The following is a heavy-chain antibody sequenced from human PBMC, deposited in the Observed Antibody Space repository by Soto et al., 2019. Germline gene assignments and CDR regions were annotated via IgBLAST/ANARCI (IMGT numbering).Heavy chain of an antibody. D-gene: IGHD6-19*01. CDR1: GYSISSGYY. Sequence: SETLSLTCAVSGYSISSGYYWGWIRQPPGKGLEWIGSIYHSGSTYYNPSLKSRVTISVDTSKNQFSLKLSSVTTADTAVYYCARASRYSSGWYSTDDAFDIWGQGTMVTVSS. CDR2: IYHSGST. J-gene: IGHJ3*02. V-gene: IGHV4-38-2*01. CDR3: ARASRYSSGWYSTDDAFDI.